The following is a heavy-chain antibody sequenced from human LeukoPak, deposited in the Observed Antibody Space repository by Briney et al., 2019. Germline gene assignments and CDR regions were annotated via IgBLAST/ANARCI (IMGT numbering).Heavy chain of an antibody. D-gene: IGHD5-18*01. CDR3: ARDLGYSYADY. V-gene: IGHV3-21*01. CDR2: ISSSSSYI. CDR1: GFTFGDYA. J-gene: IGHJ4*02. Sequence: GGSLRLSCTASGFTFGDYAMSWFRQAPGKGLEWVSSISSSSSYIYYADSVKGRFTISRDNAKNSLYLQMNSLRAEDTAVYYCARDLGYSYADYWGQGTLVTVSS.